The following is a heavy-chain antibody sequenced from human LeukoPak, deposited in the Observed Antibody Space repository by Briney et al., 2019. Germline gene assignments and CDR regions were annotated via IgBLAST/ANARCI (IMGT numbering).Heavy chain of an antibody. CDR3: AKDLGWELPAEAY. V-gene: IGHV3-23*01. D-gene: IGHD1-26*01. CDR2: IYGSGVSI. CDR1: GFTFGEYL. Sequence: GGSLRLSCVASGFTFGEYLMNWVRQAPGKGLEWLATIYGSGVSISYADSVKGRFTISRYNSNNTLYLQMNSLRAEDTAMYFCAKDLGWELPAEAYWGQGVLVTVSS. J-gene: IGHJ4*02.